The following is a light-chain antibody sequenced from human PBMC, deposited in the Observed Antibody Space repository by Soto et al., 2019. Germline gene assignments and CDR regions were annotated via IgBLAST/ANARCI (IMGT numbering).Light chain of an antibody. CDR1: SSNLGAGYD. Sequence: QSVLTQPPSVSGAPGQRGTLSCTGNSSNLGAGYDVHWYQQLPGAAPKLVIFGNRNRPSGVPERFSGSKSGTSASLAITGLQSEDEADYYCAVWDDSLNGGVFGGGTKLTVL. J-gene: IGLJ3*02. V-gene: IGLV1-40*01. CDR3: AVWDDSLNGGV. CDR2: GNR.